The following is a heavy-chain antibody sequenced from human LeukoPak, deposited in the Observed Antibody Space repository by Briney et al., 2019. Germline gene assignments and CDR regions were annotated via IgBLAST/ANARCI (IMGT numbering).Heavy chain of an antibody. CDR2: INHGGGN. CDR1: GGSFRGYF. D-gene: IGHD3-3*01. J-gene: IGHJ5*02. V-gene: IGHV4-34*01. CDR3: VRWRGRGWFDP. Sequence: SETLSLTCGVSGGSFRGYFWSWIRQTPGKGLEWIGEINHGGGNNYNPSLKSRVTMSLGTSENQFSLNMTSVTAADTAMYFCVRWRGRGWFDPWGQGTLVTVSS.